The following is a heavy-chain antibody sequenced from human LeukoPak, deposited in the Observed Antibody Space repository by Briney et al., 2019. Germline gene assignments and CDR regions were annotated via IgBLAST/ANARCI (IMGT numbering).Heavy chain of an antibody. CDR3: ARTSTTVTTEFDY. CDR2: ISYDGSNK. CDR1: GFTFSSYG. J-gene: IGHJ4*02. Sequence: PGGSLRLSCAASGFTFSSYGMPWVRQAPGKGLEWVAVISYDGSNKYYADSVKGRFTISRDNSKNTLYLQMNSLRAEDTAVYYCARTSTTVTTEFDYWGQGTLVTVSS. V-gene: IGHV3-30*03. D-gene: IGHD4-17*01.